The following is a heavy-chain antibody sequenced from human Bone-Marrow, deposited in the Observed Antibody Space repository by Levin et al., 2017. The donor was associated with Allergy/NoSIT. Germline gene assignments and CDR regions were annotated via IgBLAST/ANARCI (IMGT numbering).Heavy chain of an antibody. D-gene: IGHD3-10*01. CDR1: GGSINNYY. J-gene: IGHJ5*02. CDR2: IYYRGDT. V-gene: IGHV4-59*01. Sequence: NASETLSLTCSVSGGSINNYYWSWIRQPPGKGLEWIGYIYYRGDTKYNPSLKSRVTISVDTSKNQFSLRLTSVTAADTALYYCARDNYYGSGDNWFDPWGQGTLVTVSS. CDR3: ARDNYYGSGDNWFDP.